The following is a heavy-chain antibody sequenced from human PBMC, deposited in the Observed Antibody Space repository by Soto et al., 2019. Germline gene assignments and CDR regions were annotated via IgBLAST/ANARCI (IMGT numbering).Heavy chain of an antibody. D-gene: IGHD2-8*02. V-gene: IGHV3-23*01. J-gene: IGHJ3*02. Sequence: GGSLRLSCAVSGFICSSYDMSWVRQAPGKGLAWVSTILVADSQHYEDSVQGRFTISRDTSKNTVFLYMNSLTAGDTAVYYCAKATATGGGAFEIYGQGTMVTVSS. CDR1: GFICSSYD. CDR3: AKATATGGGAFEI. CDR2: ILVADSQ.